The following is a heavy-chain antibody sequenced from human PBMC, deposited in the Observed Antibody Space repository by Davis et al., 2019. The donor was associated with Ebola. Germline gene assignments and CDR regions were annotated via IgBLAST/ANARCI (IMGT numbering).Heavy chain of an antibody. D-gene: IGHD4-23*01. J-gene: IGHJ6*02. CDR2: ISSNGGST. CDR1: GFTFSSYA. CDR3: AKSTVVTHYYYYYYGMDV. V-gene: IGHV3-64*04. Sequence: GESLKISCSASGFTFSSYAMHWVRQAPGKGLEYVSAISSNGGSTYYADSVKGRFTISRDNSKNTLYLQMNSLRAEDTAVYYCAKSTVVTHYYYYYYGMDVWGQGTTVTVSS.